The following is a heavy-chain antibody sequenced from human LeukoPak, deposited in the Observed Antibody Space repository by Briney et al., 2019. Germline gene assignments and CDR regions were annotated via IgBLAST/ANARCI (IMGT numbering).Heavy chain of an antibody. CDR2: ISGSGGST. J-gene: IGHJ4*02. CDR3: AKDPVRSRSGSTYYFDY. CDR1: GFTFSSYA. V-gene: IGHV3-23*01. D-gene: IGHD3-10*01. Sequence: GGSLRLSCAASGFTFSSYAMSWVRQAPGKGLEWVSAISGSGGSTYYADSVKGRFTISRDNSKNTLYLQMNSLRAEDTAVYYCAKDPVRSRSGSTYYFDYWGQGTLVTVSS.